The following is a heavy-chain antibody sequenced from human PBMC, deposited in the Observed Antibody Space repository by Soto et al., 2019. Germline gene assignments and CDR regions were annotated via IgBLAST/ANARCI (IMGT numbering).Heavy chain of an antibody. Sequence: QVQLQESGPGLVKPSGTLSLTCTVSGDSISSNNWWNWVRQPPVKGLEWIGEIYHSGSTIYNPSLSSRVIISVDTSNNQFSLRLSSVTAADTAIYYCARGLSLVVAGNRLGLPDYWGQGTLVTVSS. D-gene: IGHD6-19*01. CDR1: GDSISSNNW. V-gene: IGHV4-4*02. J-gene: IGHJ4*02. CDR2: IYHSGST. CDR3: ARGLSLVVAGNRLGLPDY.